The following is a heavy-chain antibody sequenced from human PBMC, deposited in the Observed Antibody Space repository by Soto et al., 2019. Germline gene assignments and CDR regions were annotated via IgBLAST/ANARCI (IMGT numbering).Heavy chain of an antibody. CDR3: ARESEDLASNFDY. J-gene: IGHJ4*02. CDR1: GFTFTRYS. V-gene: IGHV3-21*06. Sequence: SLRLSCAASGFTFTRYSMNWVRQAPGKGLEWVSSISSTTNYIYYGDSMKGRFTISRDNAKNSLYLEMNSLRAEDTAVYYCARESEDLASNFDYWGQGTLVTVSS. CDR2: ISSTTNYI.